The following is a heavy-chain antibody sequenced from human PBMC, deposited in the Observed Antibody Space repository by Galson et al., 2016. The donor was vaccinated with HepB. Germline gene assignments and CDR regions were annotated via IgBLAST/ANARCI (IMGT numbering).Heavy chain of an antibody. CDR3: ARVGSVTIDAFDI. CDR2: FTGSSSSL. CDR1: GFTFRSYI. V-gene: IGHV3-21*01. J-gene: IGHJ3*02. D-gene: IGHD4-17*01. Sequence: SLRLSCAASGFTFRSYILSWVRQAPGKGLEWVPSFTGSSSSLYYGDSVKGRFTISRDNGKKSVYLQMNSLRAEDTAVYYCARVGSVTIDAFDIWGQGAMVTVSS.